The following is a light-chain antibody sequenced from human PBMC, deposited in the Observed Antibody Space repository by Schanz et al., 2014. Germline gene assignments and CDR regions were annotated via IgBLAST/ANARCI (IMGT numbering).Light chain of an antibody. J-gene: IGKJ1*01. V-gene: IGKV3-20*01. CDR2: GAS. Sequence: EIVLTQSPGTLSLSPGERATLSCRASQSLSSDYLAWYQQRPGQAPRLVIYGASTRATGIPDRFSGSGSGTDFTLTISRLEPEDFAVYYCQHYGSSRTFGQGTKVEIK. CDR1: QSLSSDY. CDR3: QHYGSSRT.